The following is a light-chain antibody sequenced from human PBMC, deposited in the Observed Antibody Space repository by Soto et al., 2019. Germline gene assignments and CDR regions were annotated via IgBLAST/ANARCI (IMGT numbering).Light chain of an antibody. CDR2: AAS. V-gene: IGKV1-39*01. CDR1: QSISTY. J-gene: IGKJ1*01. Sequence: IHITQYPSSPSASLGGRITITFRASQSISTYLSWYQQKPGKAPKLLIFAASSLQSEVPSRFSGSESGTEFTLTIGSLEPDDFATYFCQQYYNYSTFGQGTKVDIK. CDR3: QQYYNYST.